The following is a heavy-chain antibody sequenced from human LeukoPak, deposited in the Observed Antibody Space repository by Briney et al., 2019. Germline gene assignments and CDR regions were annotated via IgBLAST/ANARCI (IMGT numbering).Heavy chain of an antibody. CDR3: AKGPNSYGYGRFFDY. D-gene: IGHD5-18*01. Sequence: GGSLRLSCAASGFTFSSYGMHWVRQAPGKGLEWVAFIRYDGSNKYYADSVKGRFTISRDNSKNTLYLQMNSLRAEDTAVYYCAKGPNSYGYGRFFDYWGQGTLVTVSS. CDR2: IRYDGSNK. V-gene: IGHV3-30*02. J-gene: IGHJ4*02. CDR1: GFTFSSYG.